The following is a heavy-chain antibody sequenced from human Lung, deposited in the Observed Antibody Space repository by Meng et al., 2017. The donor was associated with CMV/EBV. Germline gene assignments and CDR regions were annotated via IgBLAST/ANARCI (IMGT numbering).Heavy chain of an antibody. D-gene: IGHD3-10*01. CDR3: ACNSGDC. Sequence: GESLKISCAASGFTFSSHWMCWVRQAPGKGLEWVANIKADGSEKYYVDSAKGRFTVSRDNAKNSLYLQMNSLRAEDTAVYYCACNSGDCWGQGALVTGSS. J-gene: IGHJ4*02. CDR2: IKADGSEK. CDR1: GFTFSSHW. V-gene: IGHV3-7*01.